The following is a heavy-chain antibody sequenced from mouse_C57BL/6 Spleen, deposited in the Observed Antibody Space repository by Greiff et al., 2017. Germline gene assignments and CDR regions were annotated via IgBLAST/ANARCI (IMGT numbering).Heavy chain of an antibody. J-gene: IGHJ2*01. CDR1: GFTFTDYY. CDR2: IRNKANGYTT. CDR3: ARYYYGSSDY. D-gene: IGHD1-1*01. V-gene: IGHV7-3*01. Sequence: EVKLVESGGGLVQPGGSLSLSCAASGFTFTDYYMSWVRQPPGKALEWLGFIRNKANGYTTEYSASVKGRFTISRDNSQSILYLQMNALRAEDSATYYCARYYYGSSDYWSQGTTLTVSS.